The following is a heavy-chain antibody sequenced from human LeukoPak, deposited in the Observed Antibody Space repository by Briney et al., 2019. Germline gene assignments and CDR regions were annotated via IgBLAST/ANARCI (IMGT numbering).Heavy chain of an antibody. J-gene: IGHJ6*03. CDR2: ISGSGGST. D-gene: IGHD2-2*01. Sequence: PGGSLRLSCAASGFTFSSYAMSWVRQAPGKGLEWVSAISGSGGSTYYADSVKGRFTISRDNSKNTLYLQMNSLRVEDTAVYYCTIVVVPAAMGDYHYMDVWGKGTTVTVSS. CDR3: TIVVVPAAMGDYHYMDV. V-gene: IGHV3-23*01. CDR1: GFTFSSYA.